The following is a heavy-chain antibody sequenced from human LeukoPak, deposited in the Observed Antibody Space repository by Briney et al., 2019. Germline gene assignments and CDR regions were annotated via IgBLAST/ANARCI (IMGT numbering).Heavy chain of an antibody. J-gene: IGHJ6*02. Sequence: GGSLRLSCAASGFTFSSHAMSWVRQAPGKGLEWVSAISGSGGSTYYADSVKGRFTISRDNSKNTLYLQMNSLRAEDTAVYYCAKRGDSGSYHYYYYGMDVWGQGTTVTVSS. CDR3: AKRGDSGSYHYYYYGMDV. V-gene: IGHV3-23*01. CDR1: GFTFSSHA. D-gene: IGHD1-26*01. CDR2: ISGSGGST.